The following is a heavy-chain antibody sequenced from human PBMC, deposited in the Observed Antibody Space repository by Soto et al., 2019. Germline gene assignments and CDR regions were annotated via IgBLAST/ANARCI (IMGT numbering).Heavy chain of an antibody. Sequence: SETLSLTCSVSGGSISSGGYYWSWIRQHPGKGLEWIGYIYQSGTTRYNPSLKSRVTISVDTSRTQFSLRSDDTAVYYCARGGTPIDYWGQGTLVTVSS. CDR2: IYQSGTT. V-gene: IGHV4-31*03. D-gene: IGHD3-16*01. CDR1: GGSISSGGYY. J-gene: IGHJ4*02. CDR3: ARGGTPIDY.